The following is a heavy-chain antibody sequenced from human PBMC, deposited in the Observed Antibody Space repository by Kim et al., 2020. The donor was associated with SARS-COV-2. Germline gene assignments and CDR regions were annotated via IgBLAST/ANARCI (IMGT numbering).Heavy chain of an antibody. J-gene: IGHJ4*02. CDR1: GFTFSSYG. Sequence: GGSLRLSCAASGFTFSSYGMHWVRQAPGKGLEWVAVISYDGSNKYYADSVKGRFTISRDNSKNTLYLQMNSLRAEDTAVYYCAKDHVGYCSSTSCYTHGMVNWGQGTLVTVSS. V-gene: IGHV3-30*18. CDR3: AKDHVGYCSSTSCYTHGMVN. D-gene: IGHD2-2*02. CDR2: ISYDGSNK.